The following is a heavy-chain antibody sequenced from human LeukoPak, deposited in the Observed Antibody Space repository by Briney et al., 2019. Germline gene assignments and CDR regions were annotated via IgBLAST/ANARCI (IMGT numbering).Heavy chain of an antibody. CDR2: IYHSGST. CDR1: GGSISSSNW. J-gene: IGHJ4*02. CDR3: ARDSKFRAYYYGSGSYFDY. D-gene: IGHD3-10*01. V-gene: IGHV4-4*02. Sequence: PSGTLSLTCAVSGGSISSSNWWSWVRQPPGKGLEWIGEIYHSGSTNYNPSLKSRVTISVDKSKNQFSLKLSSVTAADTAVYYCARDSKFRAYYYGSGSYFDYWGQGTLVTVSS.